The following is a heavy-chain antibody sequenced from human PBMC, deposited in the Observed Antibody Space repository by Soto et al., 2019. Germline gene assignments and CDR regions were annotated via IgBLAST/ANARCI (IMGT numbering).Heavy chain of an antibody. CDR1: GFTVSSYS. J-gene: IGHJ5*02. CDR3: ARVLTGRYSRGPLGS. D-gene: IGHD6-19*01. Sequence: AWSLSLSCAASGFTVSSYSMNWVRHAPGKGLEWVSSISSSSSYIYYADSVKGRFTISRDNAKNSLYLQMNSLGAEDTAVYYCARVLTGRYSRGPLGSWGQGTLVTVSS. V-gene: IGHV3-21*01. CDR2: ISSSSSYI.